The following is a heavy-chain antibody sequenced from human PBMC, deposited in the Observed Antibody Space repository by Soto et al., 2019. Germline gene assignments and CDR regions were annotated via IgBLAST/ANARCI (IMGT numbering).Heavy chain of an antibody. CDR2: FDPEDGET. V-gene: IGHV1-24*01. D-gene: IGHD2-2*01. CDR1: GYTLTELS. J-gene: IGHJ1*01. Sequence: GASVKVSCKVSGYTLTELSMHWVRQAPGKGLEWMGGFDPEDGETIYAQKFQGRVTMTEDTSTDTAYMELSSLRSEDTAVYYCATGGATDPQRDPAAMVSEYFQHWGQGTLVTVSS. CDR3: ATGGATDPQRDPAAMVSEYFQH.